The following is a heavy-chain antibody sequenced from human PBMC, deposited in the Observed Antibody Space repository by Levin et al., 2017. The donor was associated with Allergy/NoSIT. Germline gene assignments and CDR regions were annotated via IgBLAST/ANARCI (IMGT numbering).Heavy chain of an antibody. CDR3: ARDRGLTNAVDI. CDR2: IKYDGSEI. D-gene: IGHD3-10*01. J-gene: IGHJ3*02. V-gene: IGHV3-7*01. Sequence: LSLTCVVSGFTFTTSWMSWVRQAPGKGLEWVAIIKYDGSEIHYVDSVRDRFTIYRDNTKNSVYLQMNSLRVEDTAVYYCARDRGLTNAVDIWGQGTMVTVSS. CDR1: GFTFTTSW.